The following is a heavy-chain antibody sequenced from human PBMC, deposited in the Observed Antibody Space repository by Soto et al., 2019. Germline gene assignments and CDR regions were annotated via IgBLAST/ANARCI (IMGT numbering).Heavy chain of an antibody. CDR2: ISGSGDST. J-gene: IGHJ4*02. Sequence: PGGSLILSCAASGFTISTYAMNWVRQAPGKGLEWVSGISGSGDSTYYADSVKGRFTVSRDNSKNTLYLQMNSLRAEDTAVFYCAKERSSGWSLDYWRQGTLVTVSS. V-gene: IGHV3-23*01. D-gene: IGHD6-19*01. CDR1: GFTISTYA. CDR3: AKERSSGWSLDY.